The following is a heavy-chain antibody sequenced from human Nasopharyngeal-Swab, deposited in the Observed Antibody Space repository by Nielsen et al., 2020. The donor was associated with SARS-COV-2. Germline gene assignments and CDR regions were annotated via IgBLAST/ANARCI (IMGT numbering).Heavy chain of an antibody. CDR3: ARGGKFLVFGQRVGSWFDP. J-gene: IGHJ5*02. CDR1: GGSFSGYY. CDR2: INHSGST. V-gene: IGHV4-34*01. Sequence: GSLRLSCAVYGGSFSGYYWSWIRQPPGKGLEWIGEINHSGSTNSNPSLKSRVTISVDTSKNQFSLKLSSVTAADTAVYYCARGGKFLVFGQRVGSWFDPWGQGTLVTVSS. D-gene: IGHD3-10*01.